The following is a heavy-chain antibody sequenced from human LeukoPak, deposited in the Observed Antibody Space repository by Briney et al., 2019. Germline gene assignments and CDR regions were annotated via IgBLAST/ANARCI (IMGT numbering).Heavy chain of an antibody. J-gene: IGHJ2*01. CDR3: ARNPLTTVTPYWYFDL. V-gene: IGHV3-23*01. CDR2: ISGSDGST. Sequence: GGSLRLSCAASGFTFSSSAMSWVRQAPGKGLEWVSAISGSDGSTYYADSVKGRFTISRDNSKNTLYLQMNSLRAEDTAVYYCARNPLTTVTPYWYFDLWGRGTLVTVSS. D-gene: IGHD4-17*01. CDR1: GFTFSSSA.